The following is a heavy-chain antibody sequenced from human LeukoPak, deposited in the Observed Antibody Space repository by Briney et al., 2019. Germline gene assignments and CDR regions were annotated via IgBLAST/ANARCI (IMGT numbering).Heavy chain of an antibody. V-gene: IGHV1-58*02. CDR1: GFTFTSST. Sequence: SVKVSCKAAGFTFTSSTIQMVRQARGQRLEWIGWIVVGSGNTNYAQKFQERVIITRDMSTTTVYMELSSLRSEDTAVYYCAGTPWFGELTLDYWGQGTLVTVSS. CDR2: IVVGSGNT. D-gene: IGHD3-10*01. J-gene: IGHJ4*02. CDR3: AGTPWFGELTLDY.